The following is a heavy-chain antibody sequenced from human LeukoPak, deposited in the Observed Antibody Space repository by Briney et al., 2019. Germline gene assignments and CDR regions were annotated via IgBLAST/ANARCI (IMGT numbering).Heavy chain of an antibody. CDR2: INPSGGST. V-gene: IGHV1-46*03. CDR3: ARDASRSGSGYYTQTAPDNDY. J-gene: IGHJ4*02. CDR1: GYTFTSYY. Sequence: GASVKVSCKASGYTFTSYYMHWVRQAPGQGLEWMGIINPSGGSTSYAQKFPGRVTMTRDTSTSTVYMELSSLRSEDTAVYYCARDASRSGSGYYTQTAPDNDYWGQGTLVTVSS. D-gene: IGHD3-22*01.